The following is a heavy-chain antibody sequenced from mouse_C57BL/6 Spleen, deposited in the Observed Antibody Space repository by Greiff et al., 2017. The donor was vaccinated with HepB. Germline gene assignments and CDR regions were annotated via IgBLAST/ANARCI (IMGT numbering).Heavy chain of an antibody. V-gene: IGHV1-53*01. CDR1: GYTFTSYW. CDR3: ARGGNWHAWFAY. D-gene: IGHD4-1*01. CDR2: INPSNGGT. Sequence: QVQLKQPGTELVKPGASVKLSCKASGYTFTSYWMHWVKQRPGQGLEWIGNINPSNGGTNYNEKFKSKATLTVDKSSSTAYMQLSSLTSEDSAVYYCARGGNWHAWFAYWGQGTLVTVSA. J-gene: IGHJ3*01.